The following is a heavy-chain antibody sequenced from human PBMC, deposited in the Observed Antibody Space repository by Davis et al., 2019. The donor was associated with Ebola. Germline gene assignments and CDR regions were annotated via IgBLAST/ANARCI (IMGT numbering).Heavy chain of an antibody. V-gene: IGHV4-59*01. CDR1: GGSISSYY. J-gene: IGHJ4*02. CDR3: ARVPLRFLEWSYLDY. CDR2: IYYSAST. Sequence: SETLSLTCTVSGGSISSYYWSWIRQPPGKGLEWIGYIYYSASTNYNPSLKSRVTISVDTSKNQFSLKLSSVTAADTAVYYCARVPLRFLEWSYLDYWGQGTLVTVSS. D-gene: IGHD3-3*01.